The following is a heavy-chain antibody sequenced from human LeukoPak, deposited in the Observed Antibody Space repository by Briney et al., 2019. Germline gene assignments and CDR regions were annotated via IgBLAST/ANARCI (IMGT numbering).Heavy chain of an antibody. CDR2: SSGTDGST. CDR3: AKDVAATISSGGYYFDL. J-gene: IGHJ4*02. CDR1: GFTLSSYA. V-gene: IGHV3-23*01. D-gene: IGHD5-12*01. Sequence: GGSLGLSCAASGFTLSSYAMSWVRQAPGKGLEWVSASSGTDGSTHYADSVKGRFTISRDSSNKRLYLQMNSLRAEDTAIYYCAKDVAATISSGGYYFDLWGQGTLVTVSS.